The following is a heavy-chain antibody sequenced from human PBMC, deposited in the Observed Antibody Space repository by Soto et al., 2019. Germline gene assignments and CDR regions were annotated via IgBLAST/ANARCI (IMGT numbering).Heavy chain of an antibody. D-gene: IGHD1-1*01. J-gene: IGHJ4*02. Sequence: QVQLQESGPGLVKPSETLSLTCSVSGDSVSRADSYWSWIRQPPGKGLEWIGYIFSSVSTEYNPSRRGRVIISVDTSKNQVSLKLRTVTAADTAVYFCARGMDNNKVGWWGQGTLVTVSA. CDR3: ARGMDNNKVGW. CDR2: IFSSVST. CDR1: GDSVSRADSY. V-gene: IGHV4-61*08.